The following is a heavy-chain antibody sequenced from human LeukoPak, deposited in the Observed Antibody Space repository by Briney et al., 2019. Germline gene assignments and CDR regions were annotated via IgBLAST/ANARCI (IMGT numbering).Heavy chain of an antibody. CDR1: GYTFTGYY. CDR2: INPNSGGT. D-gene: IGHD4-17*01. V-gene: IGHV1-2*02. Sequence: GASVKVSFKASGYTFTGYYMHWVRQAPGQGLEWMGWINPNSGGTNYAQKFQGRVTMTRDTSISTAYMELSRLRSDDTAVYYCARGRATVTTVWFDPWGQGTLVTVSS. CDR3: ARGRATVTTVWFDP. J-gene: IGHJ5*02.